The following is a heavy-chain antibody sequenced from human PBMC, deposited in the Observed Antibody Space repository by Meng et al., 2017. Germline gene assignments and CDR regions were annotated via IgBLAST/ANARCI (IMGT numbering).Heavy chain of an antibody. CDR1: GYTFTGYY. CDR3: ARRSYGDYVYYYYYGMDV. D-gene: IGHD4-17*01. J-gene: IGHJ6*02. Sequence: SVKVSCKASGYTFTGYYMHWVRQAPGQGLEWMGGIIPIFGTANYAQKFQGRVTITADESTSTAYMELSSLRSEDTAVYYCARRSYGDYVYYYYYGMDVWGQGTTVTVSS. V-gene: IGHV1-69*13. CDR2: IIPIFGTA.